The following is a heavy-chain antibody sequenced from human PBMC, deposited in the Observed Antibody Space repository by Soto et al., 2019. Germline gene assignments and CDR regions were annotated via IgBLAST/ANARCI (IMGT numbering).Heavy chain of an antibody. CDR2: IIPILGIA. D-gene: IGHD2-21*01. Sequence: QVQLVQSGAEVKKPGSSVKVSCKASGGTFSSYTISWVRQAPGQGLEWMGRIIPILGIANYAQKFQGRVTITADKSTSTAYMELSSLRSEDTAVYYCANRLPYCGGDCYSYADWRQGTLVTVSS. CDR1: GGTFSSYT. CDR3: ANRLPYCGGDCYSYAD. J-gene: IGHJ4*02. V-gene: IGHV1-69*02.